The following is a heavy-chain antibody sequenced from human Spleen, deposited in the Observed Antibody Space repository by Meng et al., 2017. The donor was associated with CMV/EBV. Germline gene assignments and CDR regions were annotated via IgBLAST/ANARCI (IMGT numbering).Heavy chain of an antibody. V-gene: IGHV1-18*03. Sequence: ASVKVSCKASGYTLQNYGISWVRQAPGHGLEWMGWITVYSGNTKYADKFQGRVTMTTDTSTSTAYLELRSLRSDDMAVYYCARGGDGYSTAFDYWGQGALVTVSS. CDR3: ARGGDGYSTAFDY. CDR1: GYTLQNYG. D-gene: IGHD5-24*01. CDR2: ITVYSGNT. J-gene: IGHJ4*02.